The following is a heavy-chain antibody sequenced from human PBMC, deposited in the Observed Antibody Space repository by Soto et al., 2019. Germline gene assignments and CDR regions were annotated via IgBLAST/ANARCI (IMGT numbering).Heavy chain of an antibody. D-gene: IGHD3-3*01. Sequence: ASVKVSCKASGYTFTGYYMHWVRQAPGQGLEWMGWINPNSGGTNYAQKFQGWVTMTRDTSISTAYMELSRLRSDDTAVYYCAREPYYDFWSGYYTYGMDVWGQGTTVTVS. V-gene: IGHV1-2*04. J-gene: IGHJ6*02. CDR3: AREPYYDFWSGYYTYGMDV. CDR2: INPNSGGT. CDR1: GYTFTGYY.